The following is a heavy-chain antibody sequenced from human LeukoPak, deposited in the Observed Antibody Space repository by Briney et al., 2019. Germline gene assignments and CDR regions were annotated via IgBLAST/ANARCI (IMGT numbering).Heavy chain of an antibody. Sequence: GGSLRLSCAASGFTYSPYWMTWVRQGPGKGLEWVANIKQDGSEKYYVDSVKGRFTISRDNAKHSLYLQMNSLRAEDTSVYYGAELGITMIGGVWGKGTTVTISS. CDR3: AELGITMIGGV. V-gene: IGHV3-7*01. D-gene: IGHD3-10*02. J-gene: IGHJ6*04. CDR2: IKQDGSEK. CDR1: GFTYSPYW.